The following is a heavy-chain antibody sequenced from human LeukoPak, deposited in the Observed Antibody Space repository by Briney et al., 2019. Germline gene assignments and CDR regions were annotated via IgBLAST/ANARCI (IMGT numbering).Heavy chain of an antibody. CDR2: IIGGGGST. CDR1: GLTFSSYA. V-gene: IGHV3-23*01. J-gene: IGHJ4*02. CDR3: AKEPYSYGYYGFDY. Sequence: GGSLRLSCAASGLTFSSYAMSWVRQAPGKGLEWVSAIIGGGGSTYYADSVKGRFTISRDNSKDTLYLQMNSLKADDTAVYYCAKEPYSYGYYGFDYWGQGTLVTVSS. D-gene: IGHD5-18*01.